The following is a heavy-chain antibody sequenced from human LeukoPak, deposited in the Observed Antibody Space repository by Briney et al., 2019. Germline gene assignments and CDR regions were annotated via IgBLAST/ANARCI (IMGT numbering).Heavy chain of an antibody. CDR1: GYTLTSYD. Sequence: ASVEVSCKASGYTLTSYDISWVRQAPGQGLEWMGWISVYNGNTNYAQKLQGRVTMTTDTSTSTAYMELRSLRSDDTAVFYCAINYYDTSGYYYLRDWGQGTLVTVSS. CDR3: AINYYDTSGYYYLRD. V-gene: IGHV1-18*01. D-gene: IGHD3-22*01. CDR2: ISVYNGNT. J-gene: IGHJ4*02.